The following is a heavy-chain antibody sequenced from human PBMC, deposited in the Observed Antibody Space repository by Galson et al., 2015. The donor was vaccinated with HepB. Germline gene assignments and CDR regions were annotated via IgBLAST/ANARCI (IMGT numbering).Heavy chain of an antibody. CDR1: GDSVSSTIAA. CDR2: TYYRSTWYN. Sequence: CAISGDSVSSTIAAWNWVRQSPLRGLEWLGRTYYRSTWYNDYAVSVENRITISPDTSKNQFSLQLNSVTPEDTALYYCVRDQNGFVYWVQGTLVIVSS. D-gene: IGHD2-8*01. J-gene: IGHJ4*02. CDR3: VRDQNGFVY. V-gene: IGHV6-1*01.